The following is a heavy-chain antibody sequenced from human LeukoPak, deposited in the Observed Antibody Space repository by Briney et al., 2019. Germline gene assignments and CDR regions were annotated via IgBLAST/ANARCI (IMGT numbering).Heavy chain of an antibody. CDR3: AILSDGAYCGGDCFYLDC. V-gene: IGHV1-69*10. Sequence: SVKVSCKASGDTFSSHSMNWVRQAPGQGLEWVGGIIPILDVTNYAQKFQGRVTITADKSTGTAYMELSSLRSEDTAVYYCAILSDGAYCGGDCFYLDCWGQGTLVTVSS. CDR1: GDTFSSHS. CDR2: IIPILDVT. J-gene: IGHJ4*02. D-gene: IGHD2-21*02.